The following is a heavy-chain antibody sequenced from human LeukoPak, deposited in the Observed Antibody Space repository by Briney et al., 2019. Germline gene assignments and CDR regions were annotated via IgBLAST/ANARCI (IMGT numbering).Heavy chain of an antibody. D-gene: IGHD5-18*01. CDR2: INPSGGRT. V-gene: IGHV1-46*01. Sequence: HWASVKVSCKAPGYILTSYYMHWVRQAPGQGLEWMGLINPSGGRTNYAQKFQGRLTMTRDMSPSTVYMELSSLRSEDTAVYYCARALPHRRLMDTTMNQHWFDPWGQGTLVTVSS. J-gene: IGHJ5*02. CDR3: ARALPHRRLMDTTMNQHWFDP. CDR1: GYILTSYY.